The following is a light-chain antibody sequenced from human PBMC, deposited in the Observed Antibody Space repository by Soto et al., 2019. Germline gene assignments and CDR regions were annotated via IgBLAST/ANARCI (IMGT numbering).Light chain of an antibody. J-gene: IGLJ2*01. CDR2: YKSGSDY. V-gene: IGLV5-45*03. CDR3: VIWHNSTSV. Sequence: QAVVTQPSSLSASPGASASLTCTLRSGINVASYRIYWYQQKPGSPPQFLLRYKSGSDYRQGSGDPSRFSGSKDASANAGILLISGLQSEDEADYYCVIWHNSTSVFGGGTKLTVL. CDR1: SGINVASYR.